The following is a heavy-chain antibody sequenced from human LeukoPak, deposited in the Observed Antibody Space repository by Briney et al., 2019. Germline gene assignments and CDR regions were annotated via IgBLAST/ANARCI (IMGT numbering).Heavy chain of an antibody. CDR2: MNPNSGNT. J-gene: IGHJ6*03. CDR3: ARGGGNPHYYYYYMDV. V-gene: IGHV1-8*01. Sequence: ASVKVSCKASGYTFTSYDINWVRQATGQGLEWMGWMNPNSGNTGYAQKFQGRVTMTRNTSISTAYMELSSLRSEDTAVYYCARGGGNPHYYYYYMDVWGKGTTVTISS. D-gene: IGHD4-23*01. CDR1: GYTFTSYD.